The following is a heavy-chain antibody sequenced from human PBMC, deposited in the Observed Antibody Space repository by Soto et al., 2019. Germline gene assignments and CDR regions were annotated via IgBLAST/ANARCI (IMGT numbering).Heavy chain of an antibody. J-gene: IGHJ6*02. CDR2: IYYAGST. V-gene: IGHV4-39*01. Sequence: SETLSLTCTVSGGSISSTDHYWGWIRQPPGKGLEWLGSIYYAGSTFHNPSLKRRATISVDTSRNQFSLRLSSVTASDSAVYYCPRLVFXCLRGSCDDYNFYGLDVWGQGTTVTVS. CDR1: GGSISSTDHY. CDR3: PRLVFXCLRGSCDDYNFYGLDV. D-gene: IGHD2-15*01.